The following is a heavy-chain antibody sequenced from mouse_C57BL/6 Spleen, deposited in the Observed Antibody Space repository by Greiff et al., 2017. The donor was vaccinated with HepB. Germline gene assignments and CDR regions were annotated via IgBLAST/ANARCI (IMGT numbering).Heavy chain of an antibody. J-gene: IGHJ1*03. V-gene: IGHV5-15*01. CDR1: GFTFSDYG. CDR3: ARQGYGSTWYFDV. D-gene: IGHD1-1*01. CDR2: ISNLAYSI. Sequence: EVNVVESGGGLVQPGGSLKLSCAASGFTFSDYGMAWVRQAPRKGPEWVAFISNLAYSIYYADTVTGRFTISRENAKNTLYLEMSSLRSEDTAMYYCARQGYGSTWYFDVWGTGTTVTVSS.